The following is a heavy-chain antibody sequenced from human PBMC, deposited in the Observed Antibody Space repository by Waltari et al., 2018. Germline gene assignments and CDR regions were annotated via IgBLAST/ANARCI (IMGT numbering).Heavy chain of an antibody. CDR3: AKGDWLDF. D-gene: IGHD3-9*01. J-gene: IGHJ4*02. V-gene: IGHV3-23*01. CDR2: INDDNYST. CDR1: GFTFSRYS. Sequence: QLLESGGGLVQPGRSLRLSCVASGFTFSRYSMTWVRQAPGRGLEWGAVINDDNYSTQYANSVNGRFTISRDNSKNTLFLQMNSLKGEDTALYYCAKGDWLDFWGQGTLVTVSS.